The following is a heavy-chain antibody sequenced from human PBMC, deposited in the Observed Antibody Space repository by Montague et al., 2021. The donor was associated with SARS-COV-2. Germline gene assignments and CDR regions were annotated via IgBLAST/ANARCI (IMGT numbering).Heavy chain of an antibody. V-gene: IGHV4-39*01. J-gene: IGHJ4*02. CDR2: INYSGTT. CDR1: GGSITDRTNY. Sequence: SETLSLTCSVSGGSITDRTNYWGCIRQSPGKGLEWIGAINYSGTTYYNPSLKSRVTISLDTAKNQFSLKITSVTAADTAVYYCARHWGIAAAGNWGQGTLVTVSS. CDR3: ARHWGIAAAGN. D-gene: IGHD6-13*01.